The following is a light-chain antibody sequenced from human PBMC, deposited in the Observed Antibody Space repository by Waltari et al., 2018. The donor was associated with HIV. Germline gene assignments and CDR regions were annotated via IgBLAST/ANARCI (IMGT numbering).Light chain of an antibody. J-gene: IGLJ1*01. Sequence: SAAPGQKVTISCSGSNSNIGNNYVSWYQQVPKTAPKLLICDNDKRPSGIPDRFSGSKSGTSATLGITGLLTGDEADYYCGTWDTSLSAGVFGTGTKVTVL. CDR2: DND. V-gene: IGLV1-51*01. CDR1: NSNIGNNY. CDR3: GTWDTSLSAGV.